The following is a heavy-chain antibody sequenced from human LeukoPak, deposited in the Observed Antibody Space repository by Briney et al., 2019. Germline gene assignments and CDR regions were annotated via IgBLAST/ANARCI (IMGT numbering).Heavy chain of an antibody. D-gene: IGHD6-6*01. V-gene: IGHV3-11*06. CDR1: GFTFSDYY. CDR2: ISSSSSYT. J-gene: IGHJ4*02. CDR3: ARVWSSSPHRADY. Sequence: GGSLRLSCAASGFTFSDYYMSWIRQAPGKGLEWVSYISSSSSYTNYADSVKGRFTISRDNAKNSLYLQMNSLRAEDTAVYYCARVWSSSPHRADYWGQGTLVTVSS.